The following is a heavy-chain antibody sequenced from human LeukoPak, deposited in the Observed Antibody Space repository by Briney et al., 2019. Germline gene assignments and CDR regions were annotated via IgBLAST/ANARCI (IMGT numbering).Heavy chain of an antibody. D-gene: IGHD2-8*01. J-gene: IGHJ4*02. CDR2: ISGSGDST. V-gene: IGHV3-23*01. CDR1: EFTFSSYN. Sequence: GGSLRLSCVASEFTFSSYNMNWVRQAPGKGLEWVSVISGSGDSTHYADSVKGRFTISRDNSKNTVYLQMNSLRAEDTAVYYCANEGPNFDYWGQGTLVTVSS. CDR3: ANEGPNFDY.